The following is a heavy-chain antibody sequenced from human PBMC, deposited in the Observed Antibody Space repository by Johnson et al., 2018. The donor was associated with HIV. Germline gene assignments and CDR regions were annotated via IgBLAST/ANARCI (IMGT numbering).Heavy chain of an antibody. CDR3: AREVGGDIVVVPAAPGAFDI. CDR2: ISWDGGST. CDR1: GFTFDDYT. J-gene: IGHJ3*02. V-gene: IGHV3-43*01. D-gene: IGHD2-2*01. Sequence: VQLVESGGGLVKPGGSLRLSCAASGFTFDDYTMHWVRQAPGKGLEWVSLISWDGGSTYYADSVKGRFTISRDNSKNTLFLQMNSLRDEDTAVYYCAREVGGDIVVVPAAPGAFDIWGQVTMVTVSS.